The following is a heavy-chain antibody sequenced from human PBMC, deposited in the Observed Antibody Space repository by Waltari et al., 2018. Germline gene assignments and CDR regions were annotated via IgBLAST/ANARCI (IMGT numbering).Heavy chain of an antibody. CDR3: ASHPFRELPH. Sequence: QLQLQESGPGLVKPSETLSLTCTVSGGSISSSSYYWGWSRQPPGKGLEWIGSIYYSGSTYYNPSLKSRVTISVDTSKNQFSLKLSSVTAADTAVYYCASHPFRELPHWGQGTLVTVSS. V-gene: IGHV4-39*07. J-gene: IGHJ4*02. CDR1: GGSISSSSYY. CDR2: IYYSGST. D-gene: IGHD3-10*01.